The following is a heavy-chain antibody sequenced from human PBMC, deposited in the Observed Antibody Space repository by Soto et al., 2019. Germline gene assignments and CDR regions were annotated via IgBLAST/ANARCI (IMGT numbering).Heavy chain of an antibody. V-gene: IGHV4-59*01. J-gene: IGHJ4*02. CDR3: ARVDGRITMVRGVISIFDY. D-gene: IGHD3-10*01. CDR1: CGSISSYY. CDR2: IYYSGST. Sequence: SXTLSLTFTVACGSISSYYWRWIRQPPGKGLEWIGYIYYSGSTNYNPSLKSRVTISVDTSKNQFSLKLSSVTAADTAVYYCARVDGRITMVRGVISIFDYWGQGTLVTVSS.